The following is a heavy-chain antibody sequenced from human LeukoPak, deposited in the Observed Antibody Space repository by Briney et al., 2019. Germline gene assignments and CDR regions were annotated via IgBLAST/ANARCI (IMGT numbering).Heavy chain of an antibody. J-gene: IGHJ4*02. Sequence: LRASVKVSCKVSGYTLTELSMHWVRQAPGKGLEWMGGFDPEDGETIYAQKFQGRVTMTEDTSTDTAYMELSSLRSEDTAVYYCATRSGYQLYYFDYWGQGTLVTVSS. CDR3: ATRSGYQLYYFDY. CDR2: FDPEDGET. D-gene: IGHD5-12*01. CDR1: GYTLTELS. V-gene: IGHV1-24*01.